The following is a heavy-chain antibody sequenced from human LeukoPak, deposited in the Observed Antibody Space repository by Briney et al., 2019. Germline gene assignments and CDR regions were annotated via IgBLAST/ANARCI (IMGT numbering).Heavy chain of an antibody. V-gene: IGHV4-61*02. CDR1: GGSISSGGYY. CDR2: IYTSGST. J-gene: IGHJ4*02. CDR3: ARDEYYYDSSGYYFVY. Sequence: SETLSLTCTVSGGSISSGGYYWSWIRQPAGKGLEWIGRIYTSGSTNYNPSLKSRVTMSVDTSKNQFSLKLSSVTAADTAVYYCARDEYYYDSSGYYFVYWGQGTLVTVSS. D-gene: IGHD3-22*01.